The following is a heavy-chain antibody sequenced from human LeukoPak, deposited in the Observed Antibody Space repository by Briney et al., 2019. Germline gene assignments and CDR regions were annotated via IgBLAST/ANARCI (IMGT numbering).Heavy chain of an antibody. V-gene: IGHV1-18*01. D-gene: IGHD2-15*01. CDR1: GYTFTSYG. CDR3: ARDGAEGVVVGSPYDY. J-gene: IGHJ4*01. CDR2: ISAYNGNT. Sequence: ASVKVSCKASGYTFTSYGISWVRQAPGQGLEWMGWISAYNGNTNYARKLQGRVTMTTDTSTSTAYMELRSLRSDDTAVYYCARDGAEGVVVGSPYDYWGQGTLVTVSS.